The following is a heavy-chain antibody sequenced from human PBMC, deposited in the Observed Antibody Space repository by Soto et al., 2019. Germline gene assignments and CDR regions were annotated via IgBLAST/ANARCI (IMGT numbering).Heavy chain of an antibody. CDR2: LSGGGANT. Sequence: HPGGSLGLSCAASGFSFSTYSMAWVRQAAGKGPQWVSGLSGGGANTFNIDSVRGRFTISVDISRSTVFLQMDSLRVDDTAVYYCARWSGYADAWGRGTLVTVSS. CDR1: GFSFSTYS. D-gene: IGHD4-17*01. CDR3: ARWSGYADA. J-gene: IGHJ4*02. V-gene: IGHV3-23*01.